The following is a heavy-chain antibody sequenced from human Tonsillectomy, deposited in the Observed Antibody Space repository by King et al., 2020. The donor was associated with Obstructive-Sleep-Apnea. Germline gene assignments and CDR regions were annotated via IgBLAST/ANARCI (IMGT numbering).Heavy chain of an antibody. Sequence: VQLQQWGAGLLKTSETLSLTCAVYGGSFSGYYWSWIRQPLGKGLEWIGEINHSGSTHYNLSLQSRVTISVDTSKNQFSLKLSSVTAADTALYYCARGEPTETRSEYFDDDWGQGTLVTVSS. V-gene: IGHV4-34*01. CDR2: INHSGST. D-gene: IGHD3-9*01. J-gene: IGHJ4*02. CDR3: ARGEPTETRSEYFDDD. CDR1: GGSFSGYY.